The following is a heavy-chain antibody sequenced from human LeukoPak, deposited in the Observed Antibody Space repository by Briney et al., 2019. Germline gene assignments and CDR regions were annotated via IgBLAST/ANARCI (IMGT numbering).Heavy chain of an antibody. V-gene: IGHV4-34*01. Sequence: NPSETLSLTCAVYGGSFSGYYWSWIRQPPGKGLEWIGEINHSGSTNYNPSLKSRVTISVDTSKNQFSLKLSSVTAADTAVYYCARSSSGWYKYFDYWGQGTLVTVSS. CDR2: INHSGST. CDR1: GGSFSGYY. D-gene: IGHD6-19*01. CDR3: ARSSSGWYKYFDY. J-gene: IGHJ4*02.